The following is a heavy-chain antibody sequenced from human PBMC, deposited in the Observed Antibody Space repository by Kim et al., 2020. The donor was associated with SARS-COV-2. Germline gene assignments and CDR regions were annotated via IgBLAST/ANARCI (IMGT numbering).Heavy chain of an antibody. D-gene: IGHD2-15*01. Sequence: SLKGQLTISRDNSKNTRYLQLNSLRPEDTAVYYCAKDLKSGGYYYYGMDVWGQGTTVTVSS. J-gene: IGHJ6*02. V-gene: IGHV3-30*02. CDR3: AKDLKSGGYYYYGMDV.